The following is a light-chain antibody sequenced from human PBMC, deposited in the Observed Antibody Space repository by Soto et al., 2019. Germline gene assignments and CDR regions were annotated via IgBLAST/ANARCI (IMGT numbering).Light chain of an antibody. Sequence: QSALTQPASVSGSPGQSITISCTGTSSDVGAYNYVSWYQQHPGKAPKLMIYDVSNRPSGVPNRFSGSKSGNTASLTISGLQAEDEADYYCSSYTSSRTLVFGGGTKVTVL. J-gene: IGLJ2*01. CDR1: SSDVGAYNY. V-gene: IGLV2-14*01. CDR2: DVS. CDR3: SSYTSSRTLV.